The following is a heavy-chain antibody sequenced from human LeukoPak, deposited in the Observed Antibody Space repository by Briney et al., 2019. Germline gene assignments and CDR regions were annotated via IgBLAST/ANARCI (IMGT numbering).Heavy chain of an antibody. CDR3: ARDLEDIVVVVAATLRWFDSNTLAN. V-gene: IGHV3-11*01. D-gene: IGHD2-15*01. CDR2: ISSSGSTI. CDR1: GFTFSDYY. J-gene: IGHJ4*02. Sequence: GGSLRLSCAASGFTFSDYYMSWIRQAPGKGLEWVSYISSSGSTIYYADSVKGRFTISRDNAKNSLYLQMNSLRAEDTAVYYCARDLEDIVVVVAATLRWFDSNTLANWGQGTLVTVSS.